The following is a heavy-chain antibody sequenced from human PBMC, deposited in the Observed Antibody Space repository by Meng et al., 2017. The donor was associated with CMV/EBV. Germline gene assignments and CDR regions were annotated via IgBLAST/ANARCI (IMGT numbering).Heavy chain of an antibody. J-gene: IGHJ3*02. Sequence: VSCKGSGYSFTSYWIGWVRQLPGKGLEWMGFIYPGDSDTRYNPSFQGQVTISTDKSISTAYLQWSSLKASDTAMYYCARRTHSSSWYYAFDIWGQGTMVTVSS. D-gene: IGHD6-13*01. CDR2: IYPGDSDT. CDR3: ARRTHSSSWYYAFDI. V-gene: IGHV5-51*01. CDR1: GYSFTSYW.